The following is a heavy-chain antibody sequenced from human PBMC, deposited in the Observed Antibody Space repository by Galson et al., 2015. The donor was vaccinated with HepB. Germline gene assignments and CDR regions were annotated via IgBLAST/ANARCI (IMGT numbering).Heavy chain of an antibody. D-gene: IGHD6-19*01. CDR2: INSDGSST. J-gene: IGHJ1*01. CDR1: GFTFSSYW. V-gene: IGHV3-74*01. Sequence: SLRLSCAASGFTFSSYWMHWVRQAPGKGLVWVSRINSDGSSTSYADSVKGRFTISRDNAKNTLYLQMNSLRAEDTAVYYCARGSIAVAGNNFQHWGQGTLVTVSS. CDR3: ARGSIAVAGNNFQH.